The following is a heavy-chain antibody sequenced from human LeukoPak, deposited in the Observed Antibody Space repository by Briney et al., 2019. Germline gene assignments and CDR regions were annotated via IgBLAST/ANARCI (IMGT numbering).Heavy chain of an antibody. CDR2: ISSSSSYI. Sequence: PGGSLRLSCAASGFTFSNYNMNWVRQAPGKGLEWVSSISSSSSYIYYADSLKGRFTISRDNAKNSLFLQMNSLRAEDTAVYYCARNLNSWFDPWGQGTLVTVSS. V-gene: IGHV3-21*01. J-gene: IGHJ5*02. CDR3: ARNLNSWFDP. CDR1: GFTFSNYN. D-gene: IGHD3-9*01.